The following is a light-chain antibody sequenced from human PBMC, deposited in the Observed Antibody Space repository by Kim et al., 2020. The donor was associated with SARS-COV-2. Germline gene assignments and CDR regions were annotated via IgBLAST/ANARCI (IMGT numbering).Light chain of an antibody. V-gene: IGKV3-20*01. CDR1: QSLSDNF. J-gene: IGKJ2*01. CDR3: QQYGSSWYT. CDR2: GAS. Sequence: SPGERATLSGRASQSLSDNFLAWYQQKPGQAPRLLIYGASSRATGISDRFSGSGSGTDFTLTINRLEPEDFAVYYCQQYGSSWYTFGQGTKLEI.